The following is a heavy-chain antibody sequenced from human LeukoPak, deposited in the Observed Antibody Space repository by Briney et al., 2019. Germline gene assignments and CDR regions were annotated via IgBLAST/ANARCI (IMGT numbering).Heavy chain of an antibody. J-gene: IGHJ4*02. CDR3: ATETNGRHYDY. D-gene: IGHD1-14*01. CDR1: GLTFSTSG. V-gene: IGHV3-21*06. Sequence: GGSLRLSCTASGLTFSTSGFNWVRQAPGKGLEWVASIGPTGSDRYHADSIKGRVTISRDNANNFLYLQMNSLRAEDTAVYYCATETNGRHYDYWGQGTLLTVSS. CDR2: IGPTGSDR.